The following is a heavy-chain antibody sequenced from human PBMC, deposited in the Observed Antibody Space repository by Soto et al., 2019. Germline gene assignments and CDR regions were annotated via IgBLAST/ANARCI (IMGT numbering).Heavy chain of an antibody. CDR1: GFSFSYYS. Sequence: GGSLRLSCVGSGFSFSYYSMNWVRQAPGKGLQWISYISSSSDDIHYADSVKGRFTVSRDNAKNALFLQMNSLRDDDTAIYYCARLPKGSLVTAWGQGTQVTVSS. D-gene: IGHD2-21*02. CDR3: ARLPKGSLVTA. J-gene: IGHJ4*02. CDR2: ISSSSDDI. V-gene: IGHV3-48*02.